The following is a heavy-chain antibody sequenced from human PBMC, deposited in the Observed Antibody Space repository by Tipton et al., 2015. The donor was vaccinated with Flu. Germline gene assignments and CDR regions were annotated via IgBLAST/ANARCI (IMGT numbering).Heavy chain of an antibody. Sequence: LVKPTQTLTLTCSFSGFTLRDNGVGVGWIRQPPGKALEWLALIYWTEDTLYNPSLKTRINMTGDPSENQVVLTMTDMDPVDTATYYCAYASSFSWSNWFHPWGHGTQVTVSS. CDR1: GFTLRDNGVG. CDR3: AYASSFSWSNWFHP. J-gene: IGHJ5*02. V-gene: IGHV2-5*01. CDR2: IYWTEDT. D-gene: IGHD3-10*01.